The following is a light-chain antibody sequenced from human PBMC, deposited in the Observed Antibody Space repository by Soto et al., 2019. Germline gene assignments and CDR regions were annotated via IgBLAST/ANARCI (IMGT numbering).Light chain of an antibody. CDR2: GSS. Sequence: EVVLTQSPGTLSLSPGERATLSCRASQSVSNNYFAWYQQKPGQAPRLRIFGSSDRATGIPDRFSGSGSGTDFPLTISRLEPEDFAVYYCQQYGSSPPYTFGQGTKREIK. J-gene: IGKJ2*01. CDR3: QQYGSSPPYT. CDR1: QSVSNNY. V-gene: IGKV3-20*01.